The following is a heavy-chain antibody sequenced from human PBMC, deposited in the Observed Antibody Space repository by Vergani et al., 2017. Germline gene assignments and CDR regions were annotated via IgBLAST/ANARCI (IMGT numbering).Heavy chain of an antibody. J-gene: IGHJ5*02. CDR3: ARGLGCGELFGNWFDP. V-gene: IGHV1-69*02. Sequence: QVQLVQSGAEVKKPGSSVKVSCKASGGTFSSYTISWVRQAPGQGLEWMGRIIPILGIANYAQKFQGRVTITADKSTSTAYMELSSLRSEDTAVYYCARGLGCGELFGNWFDPWGQGTLVTVSS. D-gene: IGHD3-10*01. CDR2: IIPILGIA. CDR1: GGTFSSYT.